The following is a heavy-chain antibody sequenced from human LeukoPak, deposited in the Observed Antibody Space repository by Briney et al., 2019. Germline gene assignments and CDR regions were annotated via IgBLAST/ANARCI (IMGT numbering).Heavy chain of an antibody. Sequence: LGGSLRLSCAASGFTFSSYEMNWVRQAPGKGLEWVSYISGSGSTMYYADSVKGRFTISRDNAKNSLFLQMNSLRAEDTAVYYCATVGPGGSGYTFDSWGQGTLVTVSS. J-gene: IGHJ4*02. CDR1: GFTFSSYE. V-gene: IGHV3-48*03. D-gene: IGHD3-22*01. CDR2: ISGSGSTM. CDR3: ATVGPGGSGYTFDS.